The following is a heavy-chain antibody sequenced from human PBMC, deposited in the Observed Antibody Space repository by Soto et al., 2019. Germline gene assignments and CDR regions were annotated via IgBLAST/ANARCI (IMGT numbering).Heavy chain of an antibody. V-gene: IGHV4-59*01. CDR1: GGSISSYY. D-gene: IGHD2-2*01. Sequence: SETLSLTCTVSGGSISSYYWSWIRQPPGKGLEWIGYIYYSGSTNYNPSLKSRVTISVDTSKNQFSLKLSSVTAADTALYYCSRFVVPAAMYYYYYMDVWGKGTTVTVSS. CDR3: SRFVVPAAMYYYYYMDV. CDR2: IYYSGST. J-gene: IGHJ6*03.